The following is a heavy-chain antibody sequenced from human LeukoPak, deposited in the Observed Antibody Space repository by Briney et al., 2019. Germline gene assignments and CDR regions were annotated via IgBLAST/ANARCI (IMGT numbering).Heavy chain of an antibody. D-gene: IGHD3-10*01. Sequence: GASVKVSCKASGYIFTTYSISWVRQAPGQGLEWMGWINPSSGDTNYAQKFQGRVTMTRDTSISTAYMDLSRLRPDDTAVYYCGRDRYFGSGSSTPRWFDPWGQGTLVTVSS. CDR3: GRDRYFGSGSSTPRWFDP. J-gene: IGHJ5*02. CDR2: INPSSGDT. V-gene: IGHV1-2*02. CDR1: GYIFTTYS.